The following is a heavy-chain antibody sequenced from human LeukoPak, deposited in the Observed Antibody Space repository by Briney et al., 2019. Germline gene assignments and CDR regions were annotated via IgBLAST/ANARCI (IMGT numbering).Heavy chain of an antibody. CDR2: ISSSSSYI. Sequence: GGSLRLSCAASGFTFSSYSMNWVRQAPGKGLEWVSSISSSSSYIYYADSVKGRFTISRDNAKNSLYLQMNSLRAEDTAVYYCARETVTARSHAFDIWGQGTMVTVSS. J-gene: IGHJ3*02. D-gene: IGHD2-21*02. V-gene: IGHV3-21*01. CDR1: GFTFSSYS. CDR3: ARETVTARSHAFDI.